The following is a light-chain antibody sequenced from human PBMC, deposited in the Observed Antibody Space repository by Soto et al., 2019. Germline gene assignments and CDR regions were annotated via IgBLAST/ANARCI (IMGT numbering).Light chain of an antibody. CDR1: QGISSA. V-gene: IGKV1-13*02. Sequence: AIQLTQSPSSLSASVGDRVTITCRASQGISSALAGYQQKPGKAPKLLIYDASSLESGVPSRFSGSGSGTDVPLTLSRLQPEDFATYYCQQFNSYPLTFGGGTKVEIK. J-gene: IGKJ4*01. CDR2: DAS. CDR3: QQFNSYPLT.